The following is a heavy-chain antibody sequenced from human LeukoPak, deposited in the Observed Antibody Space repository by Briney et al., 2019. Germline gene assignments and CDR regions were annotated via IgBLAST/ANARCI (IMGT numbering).Heavy chain of an antibody. Sequence: GGSLRLSCAASGFTFSSYAMSWVRQAPGKGLEWVSAISGSGGSTYYADSVKGRFTIFRDNSKDTLYLQMNSLRAEDTAVYYCARGDYGDYLDAFDIWGQGTMVTVSS. J-gene: IGHJ3*02. D-gene: IGHD4-17*01. CDR3: ARGDYGDYLDAFDI. V-gene: IGHV3-23*01. CDR2: ISGSGGST. CDR1: GFTFSSYA.